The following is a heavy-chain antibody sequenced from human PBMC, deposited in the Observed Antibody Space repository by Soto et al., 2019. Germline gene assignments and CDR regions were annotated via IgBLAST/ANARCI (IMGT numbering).Heavy chain of an antibody. CDR3: ARGYGGNWFDY. Sequence: PSETLSLTCTVSGRSICSYYWSWIRQPPGKGLEWIGYIYYSGSTNYNPSLKSRVTIPVHTSKNQFSLKLSPVTAADTAVYYCARGYGGNWFDYWGQGTLVTVSS. CDR1: GRSICSYY. D-gene: IGHD2-15*01. V-gene: IGHV4-59*01. CDR2: IYYSGST. J-gene: IGHJ4*02.